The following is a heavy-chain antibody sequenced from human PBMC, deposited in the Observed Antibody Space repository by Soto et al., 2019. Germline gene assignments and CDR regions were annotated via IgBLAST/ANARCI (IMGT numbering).Heavy chain of an antibody. J-gene: IGHJ3*02. Sequence: SGPTLVNPTETLTLTCTFSGFSLTTSGVGVGWIRQPPGKALKWLALIYWDGVSHYSPPLKSRLTITKDTSKNQVVLTMTTMDPVDTGTYYCAHRHSVAAGRWTFNIWGQGTMVTVSS. V-gene: IGHV2-5*02. CDR2: IYWDGVS. D-gene: IGHD6-13*01. CDR1: GFSLTTSGVG. CDR3: AHRHSVAAGRWTFNI.